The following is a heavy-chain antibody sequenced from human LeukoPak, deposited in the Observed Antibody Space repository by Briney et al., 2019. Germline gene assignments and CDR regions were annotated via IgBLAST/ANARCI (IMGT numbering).Heavy chain of an antibody. CDR3: ARHLSPQVLHDSSGYDAFDI. D-gene: IGHD3-22*01. CDR1: GYSFTSYW. V-gene: IGHV5-51*01. J-gene: IGHJ3*02. Sequence: GESLKISCKGSGYSFTSYWIGWVRQMPGKGLEWMGIIYSGDSDTRYSPSVQGQVTISADKSISTAYLQWSSLKASDTAMYYCARHLSPQVLHDSSGYDAFDIWGQGTMVIVSS. CDR2: IYSGDSDT.